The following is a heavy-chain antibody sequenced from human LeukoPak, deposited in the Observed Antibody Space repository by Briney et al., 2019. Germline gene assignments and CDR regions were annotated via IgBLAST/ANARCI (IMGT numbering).Heavy chain of an antibody. CDR3: AKDLEGFGFDP. CDR2: ISSSSSYI. V-gene: IGHV3-21*01. J-gene: IGHJ5*02. CDR1: GFTFSSYS. D-gene: IGHD2-15*01. Sequence: GGSLRLSCAASGFTFSSYSMNWVRQAPGKGLEWVSSISSSSSYIYYADSVKGRFTISRDNAKNSLYLQMNSLRAEDTAVYYCAKDLEGFGFDPWGQGTLVTVSS.